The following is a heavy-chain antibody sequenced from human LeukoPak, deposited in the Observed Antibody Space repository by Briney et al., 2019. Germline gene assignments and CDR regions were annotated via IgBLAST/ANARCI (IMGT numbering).Heavy chain of an antibody. D-gene: IGHD3-22*01. CDR3: AKEGGYYDSSGYYYFDY. CDR1: GFTFSSYG. CDR2: ISGSGGST. V-gene: IGHV3-23*01. Sequence: GGSLRLSCAASGFTFSSYGMSWVRQAPGKGLEWVSAISGSGGSTYYAASVKGRFTISRDNSKNTLYLKMNSLRAEDTAVYYCAKEGGYYDSSGYYYFDYWGQGTLVTVSS. J-gene: IGHJ4*02.